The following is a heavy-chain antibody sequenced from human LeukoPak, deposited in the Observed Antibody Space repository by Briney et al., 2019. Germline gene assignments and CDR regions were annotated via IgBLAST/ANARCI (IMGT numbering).Heavy chain of an antibody. J-gene: IGHJ4*02. V-gene: IGHV3-20*04. Sequence: GGSLRLSCAASGFTFDDYGMSWVRQAPGKGLEWVSGINWNGGSTGYADSVKGRFTISRDNAKNSLYLRMDSLRAEDTAVYFCAREPTYTSSWYTTCDFWGQGILVTVSS. D-gene: IGHD6-13*01. CDR3: AREPTYTSSWYTTCDF. CDR1: GFTFDDYG. CDR2: INWNGGST.